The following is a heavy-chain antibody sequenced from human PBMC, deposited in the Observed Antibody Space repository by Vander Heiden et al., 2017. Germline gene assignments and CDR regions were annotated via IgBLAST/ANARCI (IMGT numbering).Heavy chain of an antibody. CDR3: AREYSSSWDVRSPAGAWYDP. Sequence: QVQLVQSGAEVKKPGASVKVSCKASGYTFTSYGISWVRQAPGQGLEWMGWISAYNGNTNYAQKLQGRVTMTTDTSTSTAYMERRSLRSDDTAVYYCAREYSSSWDVRSPAGAWYDPWGQGTLVTVSS. CDR2: ISAYNGNT. J-gene: IGHJ5*02. V-gene: IGHV1-18*01. CDR1: GYTFTSYG. D-gene: IGHD6-13*01.